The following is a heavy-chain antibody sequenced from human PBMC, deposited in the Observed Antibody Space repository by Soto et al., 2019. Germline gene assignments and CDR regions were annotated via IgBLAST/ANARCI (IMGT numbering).Heavy chain of an antibody. J-gene: IGHJ4*02. V-gene: IGHV1-69*12. Sequence: QVQLVQSGAEVKKPGSSVKVSCKASGGTFNNYAFSWVRQAPGHGLEWMGGIIPLFGSANYAQKFQGRVTITADESTRTAYMELSSLRSEDTAVYYCSKGRYNYNSEAFVEDYWGQGTLVTVSS. CDR3: SKGRYNYNSEAFVEDY. CDR2: IIPLFGSA. D-gene: IGHD3-10*01. CDR1: GGTFNNYA.